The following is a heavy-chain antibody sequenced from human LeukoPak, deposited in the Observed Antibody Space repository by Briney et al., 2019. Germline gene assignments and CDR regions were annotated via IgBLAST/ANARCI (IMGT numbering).Heavy chain of an antibody. CDR3: ARGRYDSLRNLGFDY. D-gene: IGHD3-3*01. Sequence: SETLSLTCAVYGGSFSGYYWSWIRQPPGKGLEWIGEINHSGSTNYNPSLKSRVTISVDTSKNQFSLKLSSVTAADTAVYYCARGRYDSLRNLGFDYWGQGTLVTVSS. J-gene: IGHJ4*02. CDR2: INHSGST. CDR1: GGSFSGYY. V-gene: IGHV4-34*01.